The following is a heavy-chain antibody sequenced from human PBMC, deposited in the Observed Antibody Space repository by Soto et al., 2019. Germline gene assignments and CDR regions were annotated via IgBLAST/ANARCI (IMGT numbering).Heavy chain of an antibody. D-gene: IGHD6-19*01. CDR1: GVTFNRQD. J-gene: IGHJ4*02. V-gene: IGHV1-69*05. CDR3: ARAYSSGWSGQIDY. Sequence: ASVKVSCKASGVTFNRQDMRWVRQAPGQGLEWMGGIIPMFGTPHYAEKFQDRVTMTTDESTSTAYMELRSLTSDDTAVYYCARAYSSGWSGQIDYWGQGTLVTVSS. CDR2: IIPMFGTP.